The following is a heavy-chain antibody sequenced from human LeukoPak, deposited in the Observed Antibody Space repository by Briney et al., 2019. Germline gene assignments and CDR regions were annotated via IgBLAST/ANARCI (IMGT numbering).Heavy chain of an antibody. D-gene: IGHD3-16*02. CDR1: GFTFSSYG. V-gene: IGHV3-30*02. CDR2: IRYDGSNK. CDR3: AKDSNYDYVWGSYRPKGDALDI. Sequence: GGSLRLSCAASGFTFSSYGMHWVRQAPGKGLEWVAFIRYDGSNKYYADSVKGRFTISRDNSKNTLYLQMNSLRAEDTAVYYCAKDSNYDYVWGSYRPKGDALDIWGQGTMVTVSS. J-gene: IGHJ3*02.